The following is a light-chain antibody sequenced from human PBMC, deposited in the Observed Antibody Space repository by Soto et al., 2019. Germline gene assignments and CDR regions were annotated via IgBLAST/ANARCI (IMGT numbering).Light chain of an antibody. CDR1: QSVSNIY. Sequence: EIVLTQSPDTVSLSPGERATLSCRASQSVSNIYLSWYQQKPGQAPRLLIYASSNRATGIPDMFSGTGSGTDFTLTISRLEPEDFAVYYCQQYDSVPTTFGQGTKVEIK. CDR2: ASS. CDR3: QQYDSVPTT. V-gene: IGKV3-20*01. J-gene: IGKJ1*01.